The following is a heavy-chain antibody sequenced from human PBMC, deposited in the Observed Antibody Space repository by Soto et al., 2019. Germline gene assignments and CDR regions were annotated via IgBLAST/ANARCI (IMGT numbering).Heavy chain of an antibody. J-gene: IGHJ4*02. Sequence: SETLSLTCTVSGGSISSGDYYWSWIRQPPGKGLEWIGYIYYSGSTYYNPSLKSRVTISVDTSKNQFSLKLSSVTAADTAVYYCARHRYSYGVYYFDYWGQGTLVTVSS. V-gene: IGHV4-30-4*01. CDR3: ARHRYSYGVYYFDY. CDR1: GGSISSGDYY. CDR2: IYYSGST. D-gene: IGHD5-18*01.